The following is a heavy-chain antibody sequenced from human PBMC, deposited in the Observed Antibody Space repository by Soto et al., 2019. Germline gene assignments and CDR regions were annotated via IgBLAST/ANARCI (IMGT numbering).Heavy chain of an antibody. CDR2: INHSGST. CDR1: GGSFSGYY. J-gene: IGHJ5*02. V-gene: IGHV4-34*01. Sequence: SETLSLTCAVYGGSFSGYYWSWIRQPPGKGLEWIGEINHSGSTNYNPSLKSRVTISVDTSKNQFSLKLSSVTAADTAVYYCARIKTLRYLDWPSRGSWFDPWGQVTLVT. CDR3: ARIKTLRYLDWPSRGSWFDP. D-gene: IGHD3-9*01.